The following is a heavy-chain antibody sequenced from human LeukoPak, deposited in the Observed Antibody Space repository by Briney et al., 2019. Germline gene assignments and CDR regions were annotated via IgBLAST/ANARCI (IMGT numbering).Heavy chain of an antibody. CDR2: IRYDGSNK. V-gene: IGHV3-30*02. J-gene: IGHJ3*02. CDR1: RFTFRTYG. CDR3: AREGYSSRADALDI. Sequence: GGSLRLSCAASRFTFRTYGMHWVRQAPGKGLEWVAFIRYDGSNKYYADSVKGRFTISRDNAKNSLYLQMNSLRAEDTAVYYCAREGYSSRADALDIWGQGTMVTVPS. D-gene: IGHD6-13*01.